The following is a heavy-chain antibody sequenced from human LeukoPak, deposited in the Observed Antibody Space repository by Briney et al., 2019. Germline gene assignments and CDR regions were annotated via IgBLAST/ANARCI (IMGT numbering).Heavy chain of an antibody. Sequence: GGSLRLSCAASGFTFSDQYMDWVRQAPGKGLEWLGRSRNKANSYTTEYATSVKGRFTISRDDSRDSLYLQMNSLKTEDTAVYYWASGWAPTGIVGAHWGQGTLVTVSS. CDR2: SRNKANSYTT. D-gene: IGHD1-26*01. V-gene: IGHV3-72*01. CDR3: ASGWAPTGIVGAH. J-gene: IGHJ4*02. CDR1: GFTFSDQY.